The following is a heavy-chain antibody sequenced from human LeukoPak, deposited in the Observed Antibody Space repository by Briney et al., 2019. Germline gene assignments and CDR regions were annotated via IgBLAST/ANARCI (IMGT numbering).Heavy chain of an antibody. CDR3: ARRPTEGSTVKHAFDI. V-gene: IGHV4-30-2*06. CDR2: IFHTGST. Sequence: SETLSLTCSVSGGSINTGGYHWSWIRQSPAKGLEWIGYIFHTGSTNYNPSLKSRVTISVDKSKNQFSLKMNSVSAADTAVYYCARRPTEGSTVKHAFDIWGQGTMVTVSS. D-gene: IGHD4-17*01. CDR1: GGSINTGGYH. J-gene: IGHJ3*02.